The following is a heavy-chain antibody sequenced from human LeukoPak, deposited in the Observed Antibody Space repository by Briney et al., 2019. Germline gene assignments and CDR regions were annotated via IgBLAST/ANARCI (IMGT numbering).Heavy chain of an antibody. V-gene: IGHV3-21*01. CDR1: GFTFSSYS. D-gene: IGHD3-9*01. CDR3: ARWVRDDILTGHHDY. Sequence: KAGGSLRLSCSASGFTFSSYSMNWVRQAPGKGLEWVSPISSSSSYIYYADPVKGRFTISRDNAKNSLYLQMNSLRAEDTAVYYCARWVRDDILTGHHDYWGQGTLVTVSS. J-gene: IGHJ4*02. CDR2: ISSSSSYI.